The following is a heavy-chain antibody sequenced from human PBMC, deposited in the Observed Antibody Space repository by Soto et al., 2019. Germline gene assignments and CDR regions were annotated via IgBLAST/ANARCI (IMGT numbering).Heavy chain of an antibody. Sequence: PGGSLRLSCAASGFTFSSYGMHWVRQAPGKGLEWVAIISYDGSNKYYAESVKGRFTISRDNSKNTLYLQMNSLRAEDTVVYYCAKGFVYYVSSGYPRPITYYYYGMGVWGQGTTVTVSS. CDR1: GFTFSSYG. D-gene: IGHD3-22*01. CDR3: AKGFVYYVSSGYPRPITYYYYGMGV. V-gene: IGHV3-30*18. CDR2: ISYDGSNK. J-gene: IGHJ6*02.